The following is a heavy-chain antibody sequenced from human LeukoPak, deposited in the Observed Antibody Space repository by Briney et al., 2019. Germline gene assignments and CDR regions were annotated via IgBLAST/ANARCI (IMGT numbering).Heavy chain of an antibody. V-gene: IGHV4-59*01. CDR1: GGSISSYY. D-gene: IGHD6-6*01. CDR3: AGSSIAGRGGNAFDI. J-gene: IGHJ3*02. CDR2: IYYSGST. Sequence: SETLSLTCTVSGGSISSYYWSWIRQPPGKGLEWIGYIYYSGSTNYNPSLKSRVTISVDTSKNQFSLKLSSVTAADTAVYYCAGSSIAGRGGNAFDIWGQGTMVTVSS.